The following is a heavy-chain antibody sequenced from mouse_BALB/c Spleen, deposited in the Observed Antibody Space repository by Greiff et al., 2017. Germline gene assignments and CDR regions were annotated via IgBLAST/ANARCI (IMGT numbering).Heavy chain of an antibody. CDR2: ISNGGGST. J-gene: IGHJ2*01. CDR3: ERRGNYGNSLLG. V-gene: IGHV5-12-2*01. CDR1: GFTFSSYT. D-gene: IGHD2-1*01. Sequence: DVQLVESGGGLVQPGGSLKLSCAASGFTFSSYTMSWVRQTPEKRLEWVAYISNGGGSTYYPDTVKGRFTISRDNAKNTLYLQMSSLKSEDTAMYYCERRGNYGNSLLGWGQGTTLTVSS.